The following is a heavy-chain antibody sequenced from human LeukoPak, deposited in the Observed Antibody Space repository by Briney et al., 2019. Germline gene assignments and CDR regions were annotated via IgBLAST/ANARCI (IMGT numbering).Heavy chain of an antibody. CDR1: GGSISSYY. CDR3: ASQRDDHDY. J-gene: IGHJ4*02. Sequence: SETLSLTCTVSGGSISSYYWSWIRQPPGKGLEWIGYIYYSGSTNYNPSLKSRVTISVDTSKNQFSLKLSSVTAADTAVYYCASQRDDHDYWGQGTLVTVSS. V-gene: IGHV4-59*08. CDR2: IYYSGST. D-gene: IGHD5-24*01.